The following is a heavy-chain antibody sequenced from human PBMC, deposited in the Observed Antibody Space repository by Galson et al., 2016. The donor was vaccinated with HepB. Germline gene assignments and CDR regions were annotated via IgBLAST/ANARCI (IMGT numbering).Heavy chain of an antibody. Sequence: SLRLSCAVSGFTVSSSYMAWVRRAPGKGLEWFAVMYSGGDSYYAESVQGRFTISSDISKHTGVFEMNRLRVEDTDMYYCARDSLGADYFDSWGPGTLVTVS. CDR2: MYSGGDS. CDR3: ARDSLGADYFDS. D-gene: IGHD1-26*01. J-gene: IGHJ4*02. V-gene: IGHV3-66*01. CDR1: GFTVSSSY.